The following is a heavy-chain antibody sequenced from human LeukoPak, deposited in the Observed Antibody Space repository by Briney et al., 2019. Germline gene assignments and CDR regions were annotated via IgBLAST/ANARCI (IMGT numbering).Heavy chain of an antibody. Sequence: SETLSLTCTVSGGSISSSTYYWGWIRRPPGKGLEWIGSIYYSGSTYYNPSLKSRVTVSVDTSKNQFSLKLSSVTAADTAVYYCARAKAAAGIDYFDYWGQGTLVTVSS. V-gene: IGHV4-39*07. D-gene: IGHD6-13*01. CDR2: IYYSGST. CDR1: GGSISSSTYY. CDR3: ARAKAAAGIDYFDY. J-gene: IGHJ4*02.